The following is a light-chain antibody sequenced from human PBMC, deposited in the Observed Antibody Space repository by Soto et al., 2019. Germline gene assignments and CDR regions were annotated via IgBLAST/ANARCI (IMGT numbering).Light chain of an antibody. CDR3: QEYYSTTQT. Sequence: DIVMTQSPDSLAVSLGERATINCKSSQSVLYSSNNKNYLAWYQQKPGQPAKLLIYWASTRESGVPDRFSGSGSGRDFTLTISSLQAEDVAVYYCQEYYSTTQTFGQGTKGEIK. CDR2: WAS. CDR1: QSVLYSSNNKNY. J-gene: IGKJ1*01. V-gene: IGKV4-1*01.